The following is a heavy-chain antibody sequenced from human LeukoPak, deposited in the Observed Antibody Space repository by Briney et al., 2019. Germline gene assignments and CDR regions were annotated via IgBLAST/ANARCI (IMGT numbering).Heavy chain of an antibody. CDR3: ARARWLHEQDAFDI. D-gene: IGHD5-24*01. Sequence: PSQTLSLTCTVSGGSISSGDYYWSWIRQPPGKGLEWIGYIYYSGSTNYNPSLKSRVTISVDTSKNQFSLKLSSVTAADTAVYYCARARWLHEQDAFDIWGQGTMVTVSS. V-gene: IGHV4-61*08. J-gene: IGHJ3*02. CDR1: GGSISSGDYY. CDR2: IYYSGST.